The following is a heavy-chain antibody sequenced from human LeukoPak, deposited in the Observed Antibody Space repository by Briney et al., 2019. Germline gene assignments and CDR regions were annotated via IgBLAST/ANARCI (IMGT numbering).Heavy chain of an antibody. V-gene: IGHV1-8*02. CDR3: ARGDYSSSWSVYYYYYYGMDV. CDR2: MNPNSGNT. Sequence: ASVNVSCKASGGTFSSYAINWVRQATGQGLEWMGWMNPNSGNTGYAQKFQGRVTMTRNPSISTAYMELSSLRSEDTAVYYCARGDYSSSWSVYYYYYYGMDVWGQGTTVTVSS. CDR1: GGTFSSYA. J-gene: IGHJ6*02. D-gene: IGHD6-13*01.